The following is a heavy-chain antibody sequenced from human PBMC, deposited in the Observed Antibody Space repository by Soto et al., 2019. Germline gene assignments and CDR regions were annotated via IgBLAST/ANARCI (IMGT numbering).Heavy chain of an antibody. J-gene: IGHJ6*02. CDR1: GYSFTSYW. CDR3: ASLLINSPGILWFGEDYYYGMDV. V-gene: IGHV5-10-1*01. CDR2: NYPSDSYT. Sequence: GESLKISCKGSGYSFTSYWIGWVRQMPGKGLEWMGINYPSDSYTNYSPSFQGHVTISADKSISTAYLQWSSLKASDTAMYYCASLLINSPGILWFGEDYYYGMDVWGQGTTVTVSS. D-gene: IGHD3-10*01.